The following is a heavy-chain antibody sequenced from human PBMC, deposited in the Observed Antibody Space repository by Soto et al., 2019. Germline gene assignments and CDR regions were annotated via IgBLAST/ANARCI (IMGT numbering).Heavy chain of an antibody. J-gene: IGHJ5*02. CDR1: GGSISSYY. D-gene: IGHD2-2*02. CDR3: ARGVPAAIVGNWFDP. Sequence: PSETLSLTCTVSGGSISSYYWSWIRQPPGKGLEWIGYIYYSGSTNYNPSLKSRDTISVDTSKNQFSLKLSSVTAADTAVFYCARGVPAAIVGNWFDPWGQGTLVTVSS. V-gene: IGHV4-59*01. CDR2: IYYSGST.